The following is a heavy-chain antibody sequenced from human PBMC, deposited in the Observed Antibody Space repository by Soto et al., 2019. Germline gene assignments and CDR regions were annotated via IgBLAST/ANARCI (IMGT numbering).Heavy chain of an antibody. CDR2: ISAYNGNT. Sequence: QVQLVQSGAEVKKPGASVKVSCKASGYTFTSYHITWVRQATGQGLEWMGWISAYNGNTNYAQKLQGRVTMTTDTYTSKAYMAPRRLRSDDTAVYYCARDSPPPREWGQGTLVTVSS. CDR1: GYTFTSYH. CDR3: ARDSPPPRE. J-gene: IGHJ4*02. V-gene: IGHV1-18*01.